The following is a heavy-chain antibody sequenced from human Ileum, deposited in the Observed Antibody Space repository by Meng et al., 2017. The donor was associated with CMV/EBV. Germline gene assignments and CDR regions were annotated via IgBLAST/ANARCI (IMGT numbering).Heavy chain of an antibody. V-gene: IGHV2-5*02. CDR1: GFSPSTSGEG. D-gene: IGHD3-22*01. J-gene: IGHJ4*01. CDR3: ARNYYDSGPFQY. CDR2: IYWDDDK. Sequence: QITLKASGPTLVKPTQTLTLTCSFSGFSPSTSGEGVGWIRQPPGKALEWLALIYWDDDKRYSPSLKSRLTITKDTSKNQVVLTMTNMDPVDTATYYCARNYYDSGPFQYWGQGTLVTVSS.